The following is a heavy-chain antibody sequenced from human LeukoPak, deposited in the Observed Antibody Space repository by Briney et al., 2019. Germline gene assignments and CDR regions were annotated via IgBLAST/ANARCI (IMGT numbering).Heavy chain of an antibody. Sequence: SETLSLTCTVSGGSISSSSYYWGWLRQPPGRGREWIGSIYYSGSTYYNPSRKSRVTVAVNTSKNQFTLKLRSVTAADTAVYFCARGPYSYHSSGAFDIWGQGTMVTVSS. J-gene: IGHJ3*02. CDR3: ARGPYSYHSSGAFDI. D-gene: IGHD3-22*01. CDR1: GGSISSSSYY. V-gene: IGHV4-39*06. CDR2: IYYSGST.